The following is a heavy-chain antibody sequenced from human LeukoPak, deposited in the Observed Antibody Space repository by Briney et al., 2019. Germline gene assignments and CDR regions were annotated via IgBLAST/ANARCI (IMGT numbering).Heavy chain of an antibody. J-gene: IGHJ4*02. CDR1: GFTFSSYA. Sequence: GRSLRLSCAASGFTFSSYAMSWVRQAPGKGLEWVSGISSSGGSTFNADSVKGRFTISRDNSKNTLYLQMNSLRAEDTAVYYCAKRGGLSSSAGWYYFDYWGQGTLVTVSS. V-gene: IGHV3-23*01. CDR2: ISSSGGST. D-gene: IGHD6-6*01. CDR3: AKRGGLSSSAGWYYFDY.